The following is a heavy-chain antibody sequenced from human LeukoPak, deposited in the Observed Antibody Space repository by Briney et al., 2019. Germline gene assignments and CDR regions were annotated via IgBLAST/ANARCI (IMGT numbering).Heavy chain of an antibody. V-gene: IGHV1-2*02. Sequence: ASVKVSCKASGYTFTGYYMHWARQAPGQGLEWMGWINPNSGGTNYAQKFQGRVTMTRDTSISTAYMELSRLRSDDTAVYYCARVPYYYDSSGYYYVLGYWGQGTLVTVSS. CDR1: GYTFTGYY. D-gene: IGHD3-22*01. CDR3: ARVPYYYDSSGYYYVLGY. J-gene: IGHJ4*02. CDR2: INPNSGGT.